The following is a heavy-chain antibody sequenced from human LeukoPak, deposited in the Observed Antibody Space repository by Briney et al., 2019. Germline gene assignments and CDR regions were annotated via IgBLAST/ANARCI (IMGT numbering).Heavy chain of an antibody. CDR3: ASYGSGSYFGFFY. D-gene: IGHD3-10*01. CDR1: GGSISSGDYY. V-gene: IGHV4-30-4*01. Sequence: SETLSLTCTVSGGSISSGDYYWSWIRQPPGKGLEWIGYIYYSGSTYYNPSLKSRVTISVDTSKNQFSLKLSSVTAADTAVYYCASYGSGSYFGFFYWGQGTLVTVSS. CDR2: IYYSGST. J-gene: IGHJ4*02.